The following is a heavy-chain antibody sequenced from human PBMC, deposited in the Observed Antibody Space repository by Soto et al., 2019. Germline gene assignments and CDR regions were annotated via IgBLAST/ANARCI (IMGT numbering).Heavy chain of an antibody. V-gene: IGHV4-30-4*01. D-gene: IGHD3-10*01. CDR2: FHSSGAT. Sequence: QVQLQESGPGLVKPSQTLSPTCTVSGGSISSADYYWSWIRQPPGKGLEWIGYFHSSGATYKDPSLKSRVTISVDTSKNQISLKLDSVTAADTAVYYCASIWFGDFDYWGHGTLVTVSS. CDR1: GGSISSADYY. CDR3: ASIWFGDFDY. J-gene: IGHJ4*01.